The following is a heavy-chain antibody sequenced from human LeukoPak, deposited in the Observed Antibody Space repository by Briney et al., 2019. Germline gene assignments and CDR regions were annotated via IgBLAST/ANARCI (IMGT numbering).Heavy chain of an antibody. D-gene: IGHD2-21*01. J-gene: IGHJ6*03. CDR3: ARGDSSSYYYYYMDV. CDR1: RGTFSSYG. Sequence: GSSVKVSCKASRGTFSSYGISWVRQAPGQGLEWMGWISAYNGNTNYAQKLQGRVTMTTDTSTSTAYMELRSLRSDDTAVYYCARGDSSSYYYYYMDVWGKGTTVTVSS. CDR2: ISAYNGNT. V-gene: IGHV1-18*01.